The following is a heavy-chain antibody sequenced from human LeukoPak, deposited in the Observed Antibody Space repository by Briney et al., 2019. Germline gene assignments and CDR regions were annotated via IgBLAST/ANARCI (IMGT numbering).Heavy chain of an antibody. J-gene: IGHJ4*02. V-gene: IGHV3-23*01. CDR3: ACLPAAIPFDY. CDR1: GFTFSSYA. Sequence: GASLRLSCAASGFTFSSYAMTWVRQAPGKGLEWVSTISPNVGATYYADSVKGRFTISRDNSKNTLYLQMDSLRAEDTAVYYCACLPAAIPFDYWGQGTLVTVSS. D-gene: IGHD2-2*02. CDR2: ISPNVGAT.